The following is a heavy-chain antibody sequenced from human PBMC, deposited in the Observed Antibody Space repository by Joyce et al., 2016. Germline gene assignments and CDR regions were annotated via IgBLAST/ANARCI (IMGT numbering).Heavy chain of an antibody. CDR2: IDSSGSNR. J-gene: IGHJ6*02. D-gene: IGHD2-21*02. Sequence: EVQLVESGGGLVKPGGSLRLSCAASGFTLSSYSMNWVRQSPGKGLEWVSSIDSSGSNRYYADSVRGRFTISRDNAMNSVYLQMNSLRAEDTAVFYCASVTGSGGYFGMDVWGQGTTVTVSS. CDR1: GFTLSSYS. CDR3: ASVTGSGGYFGMDV. V-gene: IGHV3-21*01.